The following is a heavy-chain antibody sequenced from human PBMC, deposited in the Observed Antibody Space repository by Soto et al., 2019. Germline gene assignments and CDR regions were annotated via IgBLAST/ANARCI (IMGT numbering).Heavy chain of an antibody. D-gene: IGHD2-2*01. CDR2: IDPIDSYT. J-gene: IGHJ6*02. Sequence: PKRNPNKGAEDNIADYWISRMIKMTGKGLEWMGRIDPIDSYTNYSPSFQGGVPISRDNSNNTLYLQMNSLRAEDTAVYYCAKELVYCSSTSCYSYYYCRDVWGQGTTVTVS. V-gene: IGHV5-10-1*01. CDR1: EDNIADYW. CDR3: AKELVYCSSTSCYSYYYCRDV.